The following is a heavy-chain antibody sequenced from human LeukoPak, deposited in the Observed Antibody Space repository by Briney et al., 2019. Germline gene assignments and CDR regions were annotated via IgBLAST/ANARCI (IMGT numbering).Heavy chain of an antibody. J-gene: IGHJ4*02. Sequence: PGGSLRLSCAASGFTFSSYSMNWVRQAPGKGLEWVAFIRYDGSNKYYADSVKGRFTISRDNSKNTLYLQMNSLRAEDTAVYYCAKDGAHTLYYFDYWGQGTLVTVSS. CDR2: IRYDGSNK. CDR1: GFTFSSYS. D-gene: IGHD1-26*01. V-gene: IGHV3-30*02. CDR3: AKDGAHTLYYFDY.